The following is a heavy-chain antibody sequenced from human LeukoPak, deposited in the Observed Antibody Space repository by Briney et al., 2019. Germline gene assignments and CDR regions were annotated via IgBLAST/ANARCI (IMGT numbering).Heavy chain of an antibody. D-gene: IGHD7-27*01. CDR1: GFSFSSYW. V-gene: IGHV3-7*03. CDR2: IKEDGREK. J-gene: IGHJ4*02. CDR3: ARDPNWGSSSEYFDY. Sequence: GGSLRLSCVASGFSFSSYWMSWVRQAPGKGLEWVANIKEDGREKYYVDSVKGRFTISRDNAKNSLYLQMNSLRAEDTAVYYCARDPNWGSSSEYFDYWGQGTLVTVSS.